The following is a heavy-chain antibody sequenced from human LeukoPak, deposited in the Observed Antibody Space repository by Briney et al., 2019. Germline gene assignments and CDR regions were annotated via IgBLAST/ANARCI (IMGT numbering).Heavy chain of an antibody. V-gene: IGHV4-39*01. Sequence: SETLSLTCPVSGGSISSIIYYWGWIRQPPGKGLEWIGSIYFSGKTYYNPSLKSRITVSVDTSQNQFSLKLSSVTAADTAVYYCARHENARSSSGLEYWGQGTLVTVSS. J-gene: IGHJ4*02. CDR2: IYFSGKT. D-gene: IGHD6-25*01. CDR1: GGSISSIIYY. CDR3: ARHENARSSSGLEY.